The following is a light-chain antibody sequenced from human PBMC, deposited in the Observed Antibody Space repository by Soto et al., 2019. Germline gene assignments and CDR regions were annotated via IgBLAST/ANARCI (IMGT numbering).Light chain of an antibody. CDR3: SSYTSSSTLRV. CDR2: DVS. J-gene: IGLJ3*02. V-gene: IGLV2-14*01. CDR1: SSDVGGYNY. Sequence: QSALTQPASVSGSPGQSITISCTGTSSDVGGYNYVSWYQQHPGNAPKLMIYDVSNRPSGVSNRFSGSKYGNTASLNISGLQAEDEADYYCSSYTSSSTLRVFGGGTKLTV.